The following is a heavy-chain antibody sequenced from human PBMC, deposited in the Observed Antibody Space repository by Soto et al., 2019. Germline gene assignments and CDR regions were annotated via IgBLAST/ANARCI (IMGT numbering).Heavy chain of an antibody. CDR1: GFTFSSYA. Sequence: GGSLRLSCAASGFTFSSYAMHWVRQAPGKGLEYVSAITSNGGNTDYASSVKGRFTISRDNSKNTLYLQMGSLRAEDMAVYYCARRIPFGYGMDVWGQGTTLTVSS. V-gene: IGHV3-64*01. CDR2: ITSNGGNT. CDR3: ARRIPFGYGMDV. J-gene: IGHJ6*02. D-gene: IGHD2-21*01.